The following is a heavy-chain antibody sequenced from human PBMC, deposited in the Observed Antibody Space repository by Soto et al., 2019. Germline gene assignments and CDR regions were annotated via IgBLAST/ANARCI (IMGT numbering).Heavy chain of an antibody. D-gene: IGHD3-22*01. CDR1: GFTFSSYS. Sequence: QPGGSLRLSCAASGFTFSSYSMNWVRQAPGKGLEWVSYISSSSSTIYYADSVKGRFTISRDNAKNSLYLQMNSLRDEDTAVYYCARDARITMIVVVRDGREGFDLWGRGTLVTVSS. CDR3: ARDARITMIVVVRDGREGFDL. CDR2: ISSSSSTI. J-gene: IGHJ2*01. V-gene: IGHV3-48*02.